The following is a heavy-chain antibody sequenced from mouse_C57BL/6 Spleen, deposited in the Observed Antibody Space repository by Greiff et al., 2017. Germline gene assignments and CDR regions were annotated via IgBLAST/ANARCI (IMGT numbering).Heavy chain of an antibody. CDR1: GYSITSGYD. Sequence: EVQLQQSGPGMVKPSQSLSLTCTVTGYSITSGYDWHWIRHFPGNKLEWMGYISYSGSTNYNPSLKSRISITHDTSKNHFFLKLNSVTTEDTATYYCARGNYGNPWFAYWGQGTLVTVSA. V-gene: IGHV3-1*01. CDR2: ISYSGST. J-gene: IGHJ3*01. CDR3: ARGNYGNPWFAY. D-gene: IGHD2-1*01.